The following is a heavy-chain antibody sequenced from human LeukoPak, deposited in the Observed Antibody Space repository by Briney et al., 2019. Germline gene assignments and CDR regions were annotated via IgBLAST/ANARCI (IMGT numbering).Heavy chain of an antibody. CDR1: GFTFSSYG. CDR3: ATLIEVDYSTLEGY. Sequence: GGSLRLSCAASGFTFSSYGMHWVRQAPGKGLEWVAVISYDGSNKYYADSVKGRFTISRDNSKNTLYLQMNSLRAEDTAVYYCATLIEVDYSTLEGYWGQGTLVTVSS. D-gene: IGHD4/OR15-4a*01. J-gene: IGHJ4*02. CDR2: ISYDGSNK. V-gene: IGHV3-30*03.